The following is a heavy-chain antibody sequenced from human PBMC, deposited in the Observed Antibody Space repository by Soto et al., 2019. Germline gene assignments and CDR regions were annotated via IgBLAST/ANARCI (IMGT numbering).Heavy chain of an antibody. CDR1: GFTVSSNY. Sequence: GGSLRLSCAASGFTVSSNYMSWVRQAPGKGLEWVSVIYSGGSTYYADSVKGRFTISRDNSKNTLYLQMNSLRAEDTAVYYCARDSYSSWYKGGLYGMDVWGQGTTVTVSS. V-gene: IGHV3-66*01. J-gene: IGHJ6*02. D-gene: IGHD6-13*01. CDR2: IYSGGST. CDR3: ARDSYSSWYKGGLYGMDV.